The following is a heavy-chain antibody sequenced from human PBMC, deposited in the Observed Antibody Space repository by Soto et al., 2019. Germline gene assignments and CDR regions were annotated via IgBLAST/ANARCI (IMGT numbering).Heavy chain of an antibody. Sequence: QVQLQDSGPGLVKPSETLSLTCTVSGDSVTSGNYDLSWILQPPGKGLEWIGYIYYSGNTNYSPSLKSRVTISIDTSNSQLPLKVSSVTAADTAVYYFARIPVDKSMIYWFYPWGQGTLVTGSS. CDR3: ARIPVDKSMIYWFYP. CDR2: IYYSGNT. CDR1: GDSVTSGNYD. J-gene: IGHJ5*01. D-gene: IGHD5-18*01. V-gene: IGHV4-61*01.